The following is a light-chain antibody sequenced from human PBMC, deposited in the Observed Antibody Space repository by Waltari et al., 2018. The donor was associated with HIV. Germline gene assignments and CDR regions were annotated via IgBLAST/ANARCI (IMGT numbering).Light chain of an antibody. CDR1: SSDVGGYNY. V-gene: IGLV2-8*01. CDR3: SSYAGSNNVV. Sequence: QSALTQPPSASGSPGQSVTISCTGTSSDVGGYNYVSWYQQHPGKAPQLMIYEVSKRPSGVPDRFSGSKSGNTASLTVSGLQAEDEADYYCSSYAGSNNVVFGGGTKLTVL. J-gene: IGLJ2*01. CDR2: EVS.